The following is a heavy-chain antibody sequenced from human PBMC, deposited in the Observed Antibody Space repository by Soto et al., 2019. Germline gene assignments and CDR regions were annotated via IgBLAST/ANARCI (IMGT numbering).Heavy chain of an antibody. D-gene: IGHD5-12*01. CDR2: INAGNGQT. CDR3: ARVWGGYDWGGYYYYGMDV. CDR1: AYTFTNYA. Sequence: ASVKVSCKASAYTFTNYAIHWVRQAPGQRLEWLGWINAGNGQTKYSQNFQARTIITRDTSASTAYMELSGLRSDDTAVYYCARVWGGYDWGGYYYYGMDVWGQGTTVTVSS. J-gene: IGHJ6*02. V-gene: IGHV1-3*01.